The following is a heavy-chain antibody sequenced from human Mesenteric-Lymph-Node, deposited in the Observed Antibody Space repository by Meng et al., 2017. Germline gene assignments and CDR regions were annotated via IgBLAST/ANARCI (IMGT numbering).Heavy chain of an antibody. CDR1: GGSISSGDYY. D-gene: IGHD5-18*01. J-gene: IGHJ2*01. CDR2: IYYSGST. CDR3: ARVGWRQWSFDL. V-gene: IGHV4-30-4*01. Sequence: VQLQEPGPGLVKPSQTLSLTCPVSGGSISSGDYYWSWIRQPPGKGLELIGHIYYSGSTSYNPSLKSRVTISVDTSNNQFSLKLSSVTAADTAVYYCARVGWRQWSFDLWGRGTLVTVSS.